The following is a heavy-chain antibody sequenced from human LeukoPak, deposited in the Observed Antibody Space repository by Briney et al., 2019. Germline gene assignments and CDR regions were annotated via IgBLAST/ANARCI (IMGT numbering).Heavy chain of an antibody. D-gene: IGHD4-17*01. CDR2: ISAYNGNT. J-gene: IGHJ3*02. CDR3: ARGAPSYGDYVDDAFDI. CDR1: GYTFTSYG. Sequence: ASVKVSCKASGYTFTSYGISWVRQAPGQGLEWMGWISAYNGNTNYAQKLQGRVTMTTDTSTSTAYMELRSLRSDDTAVYYCARGAPSYGDYVDDAFDIWGQGTMVTVSS. V-gene: IGHV1-18*01.